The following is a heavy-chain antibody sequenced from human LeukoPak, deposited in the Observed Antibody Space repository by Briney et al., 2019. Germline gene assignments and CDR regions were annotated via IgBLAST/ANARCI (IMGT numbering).Heavy chain of an antibody. J-gene: IGHJ4*02. CDR2: IKSKTDGGTT. CDR3: TTEYASSWFSSGY. Sequence: NTGGSLRLSCAASGFTFTNAWMSWVRQAPGKGLEWVGRIKSKTDGGTTDYAAPVRGRFTSSRDDSENTLYLQMDSLKTEDTAVYYCTTEYASSWFSSGYWGQGTLVTVSS. CDR1: GFTFTNAW. D-gene: IGHD6-13*01. V-gene: IGHV3-15*01.